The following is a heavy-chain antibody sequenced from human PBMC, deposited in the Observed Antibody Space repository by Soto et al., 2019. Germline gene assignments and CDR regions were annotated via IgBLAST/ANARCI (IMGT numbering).Heavy chain of an antibody. D-gene: IGHD6-6*01. V-gene: IGHV1-69*02. CDR1: GGTFSSYT. J-gene: IGHJ4*02. CDR2: IIPILGIA. CDR3: ARVSETYSSSSYFDY. Sequence: ASVKVSCKASGGTFSSYTISWVRQAPGQGLEWMGRIIPILGIANYAQKFQGRVTITADKSTSTAYMELSSLRSEDTAVYYCARVSETYSSSSYFDYWGQGTLVTVSS.